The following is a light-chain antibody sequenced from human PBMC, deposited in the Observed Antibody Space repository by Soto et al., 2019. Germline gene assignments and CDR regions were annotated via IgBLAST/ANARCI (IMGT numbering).Light chain of an antibody. CDR1: SSDVGGYNY. CDR3: SSYTTSNTWL. CDR2: EVS. Sequence: QSALTQPASVSGSPGQSITISCTGTSSDVGGYNYVSWYQQHPGKAPKLMIYEVSNRPSGVSNRFSGSKSGNTASLTISGLQADDEADYYCSSYTTSNTWLFGGGTKLTVL. V-gene: IGLV2-14*01. J-gene: IGLJ3*02.